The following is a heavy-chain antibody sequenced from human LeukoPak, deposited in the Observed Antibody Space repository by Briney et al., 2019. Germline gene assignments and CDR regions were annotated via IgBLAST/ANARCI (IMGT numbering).Heavy chain of an antibody. CDR3: ARPRAYSGSYYFDY. V-gene: IGHV4-4*02. D-gene: IGHD1-26*01. CDR1: GGSISSSNW. CDR2: IYHSGST. J-gene: IGHJ4*02. Sequence: SETLSLTCAVSGGSISSSNWWSWVRQPPGKGLEWIGEIYHSGSTNYNPSLQSRVTISVDTSKNQFSLRLSSVTAADTAVYYCARPRAYSGSYYFDYWGQGTLVTVSS.